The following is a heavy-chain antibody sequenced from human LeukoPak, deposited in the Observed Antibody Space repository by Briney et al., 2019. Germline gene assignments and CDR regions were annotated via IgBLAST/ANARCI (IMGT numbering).Heavy chain of an antibody. CDR3: ARGYRISEIRFFEWLLDY. CDR2: VHISETT. V-gene: IGHV4-4*07. D-gene: IGHD3-3*01. CDR1: GDSISGYF. Sequence: SDTLSLTCTVSGDSISGYFWHWIRQPAGKGMEWIGRVHISETTIYNPSLKSRVTMSVDTSNNHFSLNLSSVTAADTAVYYCARGYRISEIRFFEWLLDYWGKGYLVTVSS. J-gene: IGHJ4*02.